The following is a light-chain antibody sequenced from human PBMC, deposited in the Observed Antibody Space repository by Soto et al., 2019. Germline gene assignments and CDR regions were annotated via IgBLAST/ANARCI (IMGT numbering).Light chain of an antibody. V-gene: IGKV1-5*01. CDR2: DAS. J-gene: IGKJ1*01. CDR1: QSISSW. CDR3: QQYNSFSWT. Sequence: DIQMTQAPSTPSASVGGKGTNTFRARQSISSWLAWYQQKPGKAPKLLIYDASSLKSGVPSRFSGSGSGTEFTLTISSLQPDDFATYYCQQYNSFSWTFGQGTKV.